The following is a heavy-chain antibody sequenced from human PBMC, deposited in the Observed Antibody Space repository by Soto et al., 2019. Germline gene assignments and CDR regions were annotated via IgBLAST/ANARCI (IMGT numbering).Heavy chain of an antibody. V-gene: IGHV3-15*07. D-gene: IGHD1-7*01. CDR3: STDSLNNSAFTGNYS. CDR2: IKSIRDGGTT. CDR1: GFTITDAW. Sequence: GGSLRLSGAASGFTITDAWINWVRQAPGMGLEWVGRIKSIRDGGTTDFAAPVKARFAISRDDSKNMVYLQINSLNTEDTAVYYCSTDSLNNSAFTGNYSWCLETLLPISS. J-gene: IGHJ5*01.